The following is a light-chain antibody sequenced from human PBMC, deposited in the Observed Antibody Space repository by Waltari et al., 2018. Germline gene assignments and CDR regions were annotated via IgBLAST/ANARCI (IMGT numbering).Light chain of an antibody. Sequence: EIVLMQSPGTLPLAPGERATPPCRASQSVSSSYLAWYQQKPGLAPRLLIYGASSRATGIPDRFSGSGSGTDFTLTISRLEPEDFAVYYCQQYGSSPRTFGQGTKLEIK. CDR2: GAS. CDR1: QSVSSSY. J-gene: IGKJ2*01. V-gene: IGKV3-20*01. CDR3: QQYGSSPRT.